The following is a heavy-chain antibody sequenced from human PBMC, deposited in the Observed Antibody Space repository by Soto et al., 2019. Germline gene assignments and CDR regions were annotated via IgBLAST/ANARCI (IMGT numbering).Heavy chain of an antibody. D-gene: IGHD1-26*01. Sequence: GGSLRLSCAASGFTFSNYAMTWVRQAPGKGLEWVSVISGSGGSTYYADSVKGRFSISRDNSKNTLYLQMNSLRAEDTAVYYCAKDYSGSYYYFAYWGQGTLVTVSS. CDR1: GFTFSNYA. V-gene: IGHV3-23*01. CDR3: AKDYSGSYYYFAY. CDR2: ISGSGGST. J-gene: IGHJ4*02.